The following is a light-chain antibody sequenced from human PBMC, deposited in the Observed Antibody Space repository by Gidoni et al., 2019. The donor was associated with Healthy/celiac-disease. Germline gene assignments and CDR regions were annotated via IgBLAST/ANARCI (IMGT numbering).Light chain of an antibody. V-gene: IGKV3-20*01. CDR1: QSVNSSY. CDR3: QQYGSSSCS. Sequence: DIVLTQSPGTLSLSPGERATLSCRASQSVNSSYLAWYQQKPGQAPRLLIYGASSRATGIPDRFSGSGSGTDFTLTISRLEPEDFAVYYCQQYGSSSCSFGQGTKLEIK. CDR2: GAS. J-gene: IGKJ2*04.